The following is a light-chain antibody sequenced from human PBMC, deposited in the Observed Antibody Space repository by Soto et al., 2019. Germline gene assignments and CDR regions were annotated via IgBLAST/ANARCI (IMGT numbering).Light chain of an antibody. J-gene: IGLJ1*01. Sequence: QSALTQSASVSGSPGQSITLSCTGTSSDVGGYNSVSWFQQHPGNAPKLIIYEVKNRPSGVSNRFSGSKSGNTASLTTSGLQAEDEADYYCSSYTSSDTLVFGTGTKVTVL. CDR3: SSYTSSDTLV. CDR2: EVK. CDR1: SSDVGGYNS. V-gene: IGLV2-14*03.